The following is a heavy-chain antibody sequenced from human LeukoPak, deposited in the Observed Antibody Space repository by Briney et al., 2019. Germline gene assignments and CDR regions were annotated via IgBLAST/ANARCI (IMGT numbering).Heavy chain of an antibody. D-gene: IGHD6-13*01. CDR1: GGSFSRYY. J-gene: IGHJ5*02. V-gene: IGHV4-59*08. CDR2: IYYSGST. Sequence: SETLSLTCTDSGGSFSRYYWSWIRQPPGKGLDWIGHIYYSGSTNYNPSLKSRVTISVDTPKNQFSLKLNSVTAADTAVYYCATGTWCSSWYRGFDPWGQGTLVTVSS. CDR3: ATGTWCSSWYRGFDP.